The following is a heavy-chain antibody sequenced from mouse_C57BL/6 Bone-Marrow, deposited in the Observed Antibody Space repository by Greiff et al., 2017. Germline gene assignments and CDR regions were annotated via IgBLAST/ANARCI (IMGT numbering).Heavy chain of an antibody. J-gene: IGHJ3*01. V-gene: IGHV14-4*01. CDR3: THDGSSPAWFAY. CDR2: IDPENGDT. D-gene: IGHD1-1*01. CDR1: GFNIKDAY. Sequence: EVKLQESGAELVRPGASVKLSCTASGFNIKDAYMHWVKQRPEQGLEWIGWIDPENGDTEYASKFQGKATITADTSSNTAYLQLSSLTSEDTAVYYCTHDGSSPAWFAYWGQGTLVTVSA.